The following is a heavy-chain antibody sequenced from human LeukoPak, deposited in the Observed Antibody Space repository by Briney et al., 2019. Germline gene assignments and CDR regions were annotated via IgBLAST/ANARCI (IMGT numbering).Heavy chain of an antibody. J-gene: IGHJ4*02. Sequence: QPGRSLRLSCAASGFTFSSYAMHWVRQAPGKGLEWVAVISYDGSNKYYADSVKGRFTISRDNSKNTLYLQMNSLRAEDTAVYYCARGKREYFDYWGQGTLVTVSS. V-gene: IGHV3-30*04. CDR2: ISYDGSNK. CDR3: ARGKREYFDY. CDR1: GFTFSSYA.